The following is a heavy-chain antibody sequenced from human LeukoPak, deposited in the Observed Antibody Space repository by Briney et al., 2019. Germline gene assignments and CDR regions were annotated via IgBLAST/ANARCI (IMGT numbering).Heavy chain of an antibody. CDR2: INPNSGGT. V-gene: IGHV1-2*02. Sequence: ASVKVSCKASGYTFTGYYMHWVRQAPGQGLEWMGWINPNSGGTNYAQKFQGRVTMTTDTSTSTAYMELRSLRSDDTAVYYCAREGESYFDYWGQGTLVTVSS. CDR1: GYTFTGYY. D-gene: IGHD3-10*01. CDR3: AREGESYFDY. J-gene: IGHJ4*02.